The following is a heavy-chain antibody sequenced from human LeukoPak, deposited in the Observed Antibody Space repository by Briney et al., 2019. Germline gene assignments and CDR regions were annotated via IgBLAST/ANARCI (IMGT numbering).Heavy chain of an antibody. Sequence: SETLSLTCTVSGDSINSYYWTWIRQAPGKRLEWIGGIYSSGSSNYNPSLKSRVTISVDTSKNQFSLKLSSVTAADTAVYYCARWEILGASLGWFDPWGPGTLVTVSS. J-gene: IGHJ5*02. D-gene: IGHD1-26*01. CDR2: IYSSGSS. CDR1: GDSINSYY. CDR3: ARWEILGASLGWFDP. V-gene: IGHV4-59*08.